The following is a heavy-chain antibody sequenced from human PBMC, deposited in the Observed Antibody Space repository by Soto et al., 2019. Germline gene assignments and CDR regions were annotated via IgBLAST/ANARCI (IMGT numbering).Heavy chain of an antibody. V-gene: IGHV3-73*01. CDR2: IRSKANSYAT. CDR3: TRGIAVAGTYYYYYYGMDV. D-gene: IGHD6-19*01. CDR1: GFTFSGSA. Sequence: EVQLVESGGGLVQPGGSLKLSCAASGFTFSGSAMHWVRQASGKGLEWVGRIRSKANSYATAYAASVKGRFTISRDDSKNTAYLQMNSLKTEDTAVYYCTRGIAVAGTYYYYYYGMDVWGQGTTVTVSS. J-gene: IGHJ6*02.